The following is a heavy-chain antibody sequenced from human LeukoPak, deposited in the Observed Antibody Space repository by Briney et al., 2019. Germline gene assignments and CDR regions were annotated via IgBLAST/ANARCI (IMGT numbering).Heavy chain of an antibody. J-gene: IGHJ3*02. V-gene: IGHV1-8*01. D-gene: IGHD5-12*01. CDR3: ARSGWLRAFDI. Sequence: ASVKVSCKASGYTFTSYDINWVRQATGQGLEWMGWMNPNSGNTGYAQKFQGRATMTRNTSISTAYMELSSLRSDDTAVYYCARSGWLRAFDIWGQGTMVTVSS. CDR2: MNPNSGNT. CDR1: GYTFTSYD.